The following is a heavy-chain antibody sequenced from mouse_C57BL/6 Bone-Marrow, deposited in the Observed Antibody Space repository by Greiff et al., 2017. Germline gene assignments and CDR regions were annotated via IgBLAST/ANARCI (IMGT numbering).Heavy chain of an antibody. V-gene: IGHV6-3*01. CDR2: IRLKSDNYAT. J-gene: IGHJ2*01. Sequence: EVKLVESGGGLVQPGGSMKLSCVASGFTFSNYWMNWVRQSPEKGLEWVAQIRLKSDNYATHYAESVKGRFTISRDYSKSSVYLQMNNLRAEDSGIYYCTGTSNWVDYWGQGTTLTVSS. CDR3: TGTSNWVDY. D-gene: IGHD4-1*01. CDR1: GFTFSNYW.